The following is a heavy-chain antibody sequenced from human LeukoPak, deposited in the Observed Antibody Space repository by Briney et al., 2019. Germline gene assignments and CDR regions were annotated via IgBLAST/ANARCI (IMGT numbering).Heavy chain of an antibody. V-gene: IGHV3-21*01. D-gene: IGHD2-2*01. CDR3: ARDSRYCSSTSCYDWYDP. CDR1: GFTFSSYS. CDR2: ISSSSSYI. J-gene: IGHJ5*02. Sequence: GSLRLSCAASGFTFSSYSMNWVRQAPGKGLAWVSSISSSSSYIYYADSVKGRFTISRDNAKNSLYLQMNSLRAEDTAVYYCARDSRYCSSTSCYDWYDPWGQGTLVTVSS.